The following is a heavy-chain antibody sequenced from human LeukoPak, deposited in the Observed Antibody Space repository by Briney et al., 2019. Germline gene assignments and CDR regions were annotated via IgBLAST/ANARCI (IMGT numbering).Heavy chain of an antibody. V-gene: IGHV4-34*01. D-gene: IGHD2-8*01. CDR3: ARGGNCTNGVCYFEPFDY. J-gene: IGHJ4*02. Sequence: SETLTLTCAVYGGSFSGYYWSWIRQPPGKGLEWIGEINHSGSTNYNPSLKSRVTISVDTSKNQFSLKLSSVSAADTAVYYCARGGNCTNGVCYFEPFDYWGQGTLVTVSS. CDR2: INHSGST. CDR1: GGSFSGYY.